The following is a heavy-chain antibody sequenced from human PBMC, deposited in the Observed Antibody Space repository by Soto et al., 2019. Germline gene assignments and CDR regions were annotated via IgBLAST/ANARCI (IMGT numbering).Heavy chain of an antibody. CDR1: GVHFSSYA. D-gene: IGHD2-8*01. Sequence: PGGSLRLSCAASGVHFSSYAMNWVRQAPGKGLEWVSAICGTCGTTYYADSVKGRFTISRDNSKNTLYLQMNSLRAEDTAVYYCAKAGFDCTSTVCYNNWFDPWGLGTLVTVSS. CDR3: AKAGFDCTSTVCYNNWFDP. V-gene: IGHV3-23*01. CDR2: ICGTCGTT. J-gene: IGHJ5*02.